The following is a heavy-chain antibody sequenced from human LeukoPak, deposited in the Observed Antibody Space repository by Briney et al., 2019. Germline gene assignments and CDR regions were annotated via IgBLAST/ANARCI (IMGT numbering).Heavy chain of an antibody. CDR1: GLSFGSYW. Sequence: GGSLRLSCVASGLSFGSYWMDWVRQAPGKGLEWVANIRKDGGDIHYVDSVKGRFTTSRDNAKNSVYLQMHSLRAEDTAMYYCARDAFGDFSYWGQGILVTVSS. J-gene: IGHJ4*02. CDR2: IRKDGGDI. D-gene: IGHD3-10*01. V-gene: IGHV3-7*01. CDR3: ARDAFGDFSY.